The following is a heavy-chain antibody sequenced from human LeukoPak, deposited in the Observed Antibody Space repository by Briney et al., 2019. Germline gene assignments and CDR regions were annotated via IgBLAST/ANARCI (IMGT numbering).Heavy chain of an antibody. CDR3: ARALGLKMDAFDI. Sequence: SETLSLTCTVSGGSISSYYWSWIRQPPGKGLEWIGYIYYSGSTNYNPSLKSRVTISVDTSKNQFSLKLSSVTAADTAVYYCARALGLKMDAFDIWGQGTMVTVSS. CDR1: GGSISSYY. J-gene: IGHJ3*02. D-gene: IGHD5-24*01. CDR2: IYYSGST. V-gene: IGHV4-59*01.